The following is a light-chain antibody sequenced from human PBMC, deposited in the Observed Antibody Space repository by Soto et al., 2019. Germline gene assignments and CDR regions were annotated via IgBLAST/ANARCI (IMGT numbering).Light chain of an antibody. CDR3: HQNYSFPRT. V-gene: IGKV1-39*01. Sequence: DIQMTQSPSSLSASVGDTVTITCRAGQSIGNSLIWYNHKPGEAPNLLIYGASTLRSGVPSRFSGSGSGTDFTLAISSLQPEDLANYYCHQNYSFPRTFGQGTRVDLK. CDR1: QSIGNS. J-gene: IGKJ1*01. CDR2: GAS.